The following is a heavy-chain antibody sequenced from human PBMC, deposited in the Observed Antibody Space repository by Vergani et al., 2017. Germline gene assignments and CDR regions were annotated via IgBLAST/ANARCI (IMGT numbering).Heavy chain of an antibody. D-gene: IGHD3-22*01. V-gene: IGHV3-74*01. CDR2: INSDGSST. CDR1: GFTFSGYW. CDR3: VRASNYYDSGGLSIVPDH. J-gene: IGHJ4*02. Sequence: EVQLVESGGGLVQPGGSLTLSCAASGFTFSGYWMHWVRQAPGKGLVWVSRINSDGSSTNYADSVKGRFTISRDNAKNTLYLQMSSLRAEDTAVFYCVRASNYYDSGGLSIVPDHWGQGTLVTVSS.